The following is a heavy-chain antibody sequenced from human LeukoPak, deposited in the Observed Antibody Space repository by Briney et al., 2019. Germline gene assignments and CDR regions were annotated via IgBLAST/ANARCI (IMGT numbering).Heavy chain of an antibody. CDR1: GFSFSDSL. D-gene: IGHD2-15*01. Sequence: GGSLRLSCAAYGFSFSDSLMNWVRQAPGKGLEWVGHIRSKADGGTPDYIAPVKGRFTISRDDSKDTLYLQMNSLKTEDTAMYYCTTRSTARYCSDGACCSSADYWGQGTLVTVSS. V-gene: IGHV3-15*07. CDR3: TTRSTARYCSDGACCSSADY. CDR2: IRSKADGGTP. J-gene: IGHJ4*02.